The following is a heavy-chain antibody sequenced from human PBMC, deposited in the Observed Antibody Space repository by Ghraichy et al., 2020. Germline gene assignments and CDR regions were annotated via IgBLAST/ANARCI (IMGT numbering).Heavy chain of an antibody. Sequence: QASGWGKIWVLRIKSDGSSTRYAASVKGRFTIARDNAQNTLFLQMNSLRADDTAVYYCARDLGVSSTWFDLWGQGTLVTVS. V-gene: IGHV3-74*01. D-gene: IGHD3-10*01. J-gene: IGHJ5*01. CDR2: IKSDGSST. CDR3: ARDLGVSSTWFDL.